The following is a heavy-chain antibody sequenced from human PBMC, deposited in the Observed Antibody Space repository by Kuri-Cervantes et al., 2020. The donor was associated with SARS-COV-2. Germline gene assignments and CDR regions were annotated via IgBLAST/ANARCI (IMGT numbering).Heavy chain of an antibody. CDR1: GGSFSGYY. D-gene: IGHD1-26*01. V-gene: IGHV4-34*01. Sequence: ESLKISCAVYGGSFSGYYWSWIRQPPGKGLEWIGEINHSGSTNYNPSLKSRVTISVDTSKNQFSLKLSSVTAADTAVYCCARTGPSVGATHPLDYWGQGTLVTVSS. CDR2: INHSGST. J-gene: IGHJ4*02. CDR3: ARTGPSVGATHPLDY.